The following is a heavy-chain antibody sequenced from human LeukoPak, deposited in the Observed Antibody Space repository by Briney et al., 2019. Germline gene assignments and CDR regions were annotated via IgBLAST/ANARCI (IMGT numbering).Heavy chain of an antibody. V-gene: IGHV4-59*01. Sequence: SETLSLTCTVSGGSISSYCWSWIRQPPGKGLEWIGYIYYSGSTNYNPSLKSRVTLSVDTSKNQFSLKLSSVTAADTAVYYCARGGGSGYSYGWCQGTLVTVSS. CDR3: ARGGGSGYSYG. CDR2: IYYSGST. D-gene: IGHD5-18*01. CDR1: GGSISSYC. J-gene: IGHJ4*02.